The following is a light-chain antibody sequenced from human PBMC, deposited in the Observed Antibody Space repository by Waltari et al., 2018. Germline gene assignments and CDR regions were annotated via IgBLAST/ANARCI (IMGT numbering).Light chain of an antibody. CDR3: QQLNSYPPLT. Sequence: IQLTQSPSSLSASLGDRVTITCRASQGISSYLAWYQQKPGKAPKLLIYSASTLQSGVPSRFSGSGSGTDFTLTISILQPEDFATYYCQQLNSYPPLTFGGGTKVEIK. CDR1: QGISSY. CDR2: SAS. V-gene: IGKV1-9*01. J-gene: IGKJ4*01.